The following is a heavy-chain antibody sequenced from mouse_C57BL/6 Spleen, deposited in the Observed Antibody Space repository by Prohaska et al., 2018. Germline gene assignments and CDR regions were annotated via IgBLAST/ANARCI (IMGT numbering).Heavy chain of an antibody. CDR1: GFTFSGFW. D-gene: IGHD2-1*01. V-gene: IGHV11-2*01. J-gene: IGHJ1*03. Sequence: EVQLLETGGGLVQPGGSRGLSCEGSGFTFSGFWMSWVRQTPGKTLEWIGDINADGSAINYAPSIKDRFTIFRDNDKSTLYLQMSNVRSEDTATYFCMRYGNYWYFVVWGTETTVTVSS. CDR2: INADGSAI. CDR3: MRYGNYWYFVV.